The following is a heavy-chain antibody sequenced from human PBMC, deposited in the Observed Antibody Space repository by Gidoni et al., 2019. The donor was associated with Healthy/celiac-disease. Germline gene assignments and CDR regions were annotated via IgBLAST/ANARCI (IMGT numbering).Heavy chain of an antibody. CDR1: GGTFSSYT. CDR2: IIPNLGIA. D-gene: IGHD3-16*01. CDR3: ARGGGGSGRYYFDY. Sequence: QVQLVQSGAEVKKPGSSVKVSCKASGGTFSSYTISWVRQAPGQGLEWMGRIIPNLGIANYAQKFQGRVTITEDKSTSTAYMELSSLRSEDTAVYYCARGGGGSGRYYFDYWGQGTLVTVSS. V-gene: IGHV1-69*02. J-gene: IGHJ4*02.